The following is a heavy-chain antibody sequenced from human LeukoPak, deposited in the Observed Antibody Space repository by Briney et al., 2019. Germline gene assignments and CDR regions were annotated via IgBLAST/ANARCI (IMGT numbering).Heavy chain of an antibody. CDR1: GFTVITND. V-gene: IGHV3-53*01. Sequence: GGSLRLSCAASGFTVITNDMTWVRQAPGKGLEWVSVLYSDGNTKYADSVQCRFTISRDNSKNTLYLEMNSLSPDDTAGYYCARGVEPLAANTLAYWGQGTLVTVSS. J-gene: IGHJ4*02. CDR2: LYSDGNT. D-gene: IGHD3-16*01. CDR3: ARGVEPLAANTLAY.